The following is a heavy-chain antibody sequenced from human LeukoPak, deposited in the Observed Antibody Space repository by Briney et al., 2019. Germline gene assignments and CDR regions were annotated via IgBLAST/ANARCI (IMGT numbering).Heavy chain of an antibody. Sequence: PGGSLRLSCAASGFTFSSYAMSWVRQAPGKGLEWVSAISGSGGSTHYADSVKGRFTISRDNSKNTLYLQMNSLRAEDTAVYYCAKDDYDSSGYYYDDGLPPFDYWGQGTLVTVSS. CDR1: GFTFSSYA. V-gene: IGHV3-23*01. CDR2: ISGSGGST. D-gene: IGHD3-22*01. J-gene: IGHJ4*02. CDR3: AKDDYDSSGYYYDDGLPPFDY.